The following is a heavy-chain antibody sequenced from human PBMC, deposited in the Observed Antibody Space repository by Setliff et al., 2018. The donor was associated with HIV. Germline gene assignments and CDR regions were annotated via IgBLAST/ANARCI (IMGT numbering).Heavy chain of an antibody. V-gene: IGHV4-38-2*02. CDR2: IIYHGTT. CDR1: GYSIGSGYY. J-gene: IGHJ1*01. CDR3: ARKQWGSSGYYEFFQQ. Sequence: SETLSLTCTVSGYSIGSGYYWGWSRQAPERGLEWIGSIIYHGTTYINPSLKGRVSMSLDTSKNQFSLTLTSVTAADTAVYFCARKQWGSSGYYEFFQQWGQGTLVTVSS. D-gene: IGHD3-22*01.